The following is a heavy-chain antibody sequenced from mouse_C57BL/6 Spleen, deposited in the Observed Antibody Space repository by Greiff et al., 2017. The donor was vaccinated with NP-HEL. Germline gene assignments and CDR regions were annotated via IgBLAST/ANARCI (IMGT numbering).Heavy chain of an antibody. D-gene: IGHD4-1*01. CDR2: ISDGGSYT. V-gene: IGHV5-4*01. Sequence: DVQLVESGGGLVKPGGSLKLSCAASGFTFSSYAMSWVRQTPEKRLEWVATISDGGSYTYYPDNVKGRFTISRDNAKNNLYLQMSHLKSEDTAMYYCARGNWVFAYWGQGTLVTVSA. CDR3: ARGNWVFAY. J-gene: IGHJ3*01. CDR1: GFTFSSYA.